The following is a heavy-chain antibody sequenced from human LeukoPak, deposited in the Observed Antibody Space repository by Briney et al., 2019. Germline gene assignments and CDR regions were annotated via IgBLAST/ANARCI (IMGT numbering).Heavy chain of an antibody. D-gene: IGHD1-26*01. Sequence: GESLKISCVASGFTVSSNYMSWVRQAPGEGLEWVSVIYSGGTTYYADSVKGRFTISRDNSKNTLYLQMNSLRDEDTAVYYCAREWAGLFDYWGQGTLVTVSS. V-gene: IGHV3-66*01. J-gene: IGHJ4*02. CDR3: AREWAGLFDY. CDR1: GFTVSSNY. CDR2: IYSGGTT.